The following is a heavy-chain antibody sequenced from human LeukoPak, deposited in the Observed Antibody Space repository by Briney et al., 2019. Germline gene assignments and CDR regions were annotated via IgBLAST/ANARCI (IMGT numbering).Heavy chain of an antibody. CDR3: VRGSGGNYDT. J-gene: IGHJ5*02. CDR1: GFTFSSYA. V-gene: IGHV3-23*01. D-gene: IGHD4-23*01. CDR2: ITSSGANT. Sequence: GGSLRLSGAASGFTFSSYAMCWVRQAPGKGLQWVSSITSSGANTYDADSVKGRFTISRDNTKNTLHLQVNNLRAEDTAVYYCVRGSGGNYDTWGQGTLVTVSS.